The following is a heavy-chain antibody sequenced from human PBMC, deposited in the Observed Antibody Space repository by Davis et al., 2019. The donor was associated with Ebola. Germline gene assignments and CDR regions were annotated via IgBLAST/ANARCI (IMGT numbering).Heavy chain of an antibody. CDR2: ISSSSSYI. Sequence: GESLKISCAASGFTFSSYSMNWVRQAPGKGLEWVSSISSSSSYIYYADSVKGRFTISRDNAKNSLYLQMNSLRAEDTAVYYCARAGSYDYSIYYYYYGMDVWGQGTTVTVSS. CDR3: ARAGSYDYSIYYYYYGMDV. D-gene: IGHD4-11*01. J-gene: IGHJ6*02. V-gene: IGHV3-21*01. CDR1: GFTFSSYS.